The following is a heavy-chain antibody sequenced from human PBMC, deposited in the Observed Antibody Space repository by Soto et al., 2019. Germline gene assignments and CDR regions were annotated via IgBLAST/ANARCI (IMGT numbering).Heavy chain of an antibody. D-gene: IGHD2-2*03. CDR3: ARDMDMDSPFDY. V-gene: IGHV1-3*01. Sequence: ASVKVSCKASGYTFTSYAMHWVRQAPGQRLEWMGWINAGNGNTKYSQKFQGRVTITRDTSASTAYMELSSLRSEDTAVYYCARDMDMDSPFDYWGQGTLVTVSS. J-gene: IGHJ4*02. CDR2: INAGNGNT. CDR1: GYTFTSYA.